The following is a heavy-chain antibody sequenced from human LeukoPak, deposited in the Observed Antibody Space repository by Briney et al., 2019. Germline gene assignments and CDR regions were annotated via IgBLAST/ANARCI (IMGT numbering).Heavy chain of an antibody. D-gene: IGHD6-13*01. CDR1: GFTFSSYS. CDR3: ASPTRYSSSWFDY. J-gene: IGHJ4*02. CDR2: ISGSSSSI. Sequence: GGSLRLSCAASGFTFSSYSMNWVRQAPGKGLEWVSSISGSSSSIYYADSVKGRFTISRDNAKNSLYLQMNSLRDEDTAVYYCASPTRYSSSWFDYWGQGTLVTVSS. V-gene: IGHV3-21*01.